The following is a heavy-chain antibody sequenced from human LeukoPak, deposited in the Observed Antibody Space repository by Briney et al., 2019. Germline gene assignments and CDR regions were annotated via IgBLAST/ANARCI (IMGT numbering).Heavy chain of an antibody. CDR1: GDSVSSNSAS. Sequence: SQTLSLTCAISGDSVSSNSASWNWIRQSLSRGLEWLGRTYYRSKWNSDYAVTVKSRITINPDTSKNQFSLHLESVTPEDTAVYYCARDPDNLYEWGPFDPWGQGTLVTVSS. CDR3: ARDPDNLYEWGPFDP. CDR2: TYYRSKWNS. D-gene: IGHD1-1*01. V-gene: IGHV6-1*01. J-gene: IGHJ5*02.